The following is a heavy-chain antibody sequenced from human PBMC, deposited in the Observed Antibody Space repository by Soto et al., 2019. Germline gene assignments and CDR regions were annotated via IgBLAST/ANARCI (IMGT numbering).Heavy chain of an antibody. J-gene: IGHJ4*02. CDR1: GGSFSGYY. Sequence: PSETLSLTCAVYGGSFSGYYWSWIRQPPGKGLEWIGEINHTGSTNYNPSLKSRITISVDTSKNQFSLKLSSVTAADTAVYYCLRSHGGYWGQGIQVTVSS. CDR2: INHTGST. V-gene: IGHV4-34*01. CDR3: LRSHGGY.